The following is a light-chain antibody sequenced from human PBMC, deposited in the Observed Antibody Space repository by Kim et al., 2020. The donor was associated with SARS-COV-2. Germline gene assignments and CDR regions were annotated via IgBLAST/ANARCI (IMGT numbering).Light chain of an antibody. CDR3: QVWTGGTAV. J-gene: IGLJ3*02. Sequence: SYELTQPLSVSVALGQTARITCGGNNIGSKNLNWYQQRPGQAPVLVIYRDNNRPSGIPERFSGSNSGDTATLTISRAQAGDEGDYYCQVWTGGTAVFGGG. CDR2: RDN. CDR1: NIGSKN. V-gene: IGLV3-9*01.